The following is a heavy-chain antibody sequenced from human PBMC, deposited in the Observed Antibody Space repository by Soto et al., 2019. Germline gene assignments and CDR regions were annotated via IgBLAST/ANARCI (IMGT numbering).Heavy chain of an antibody. CDR1: GGTFSSNA. Sequence: ASVKVSCKASGGTFSSNAISWVRQAPGQGLEWMGGIIPMFGTPNYAQKFQGRVTITADESTSTVYMVLRSLRSEDTAVYYCATXLVVVSHPLRHYFGMDVWGQGTTVTVSS. J-gene: IGHJ6*02. CDR2: IIPMFGTP. CDR3: ATXLVVVSHPLRHYFGMDV. V-gene: IGHV1-69*13. D-gene: IGHD2-2*01.